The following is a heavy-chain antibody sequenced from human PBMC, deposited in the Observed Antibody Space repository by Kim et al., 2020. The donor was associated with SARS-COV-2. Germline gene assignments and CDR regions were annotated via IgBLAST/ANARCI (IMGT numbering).Heavy chain of an antibody. CDR3: ARDGGIAVAGAGDY. J-gene: IGHJ4*02. Sequence: GGSLRLSCAASGFTFSSYSMNWVRQAPGKGLEWVSSISSSSSYIYYADSVKGRFTISRDNAKNSLYLQMNSLRAEDTAVYYCARDGGIAVAGAGDYWGQGTLVTVSS. V-gene: IGHV3-21*01. D-gene: IGHD6-19*01. CDR2: ISSSSSYI. CDR1: GFTFSSYS.